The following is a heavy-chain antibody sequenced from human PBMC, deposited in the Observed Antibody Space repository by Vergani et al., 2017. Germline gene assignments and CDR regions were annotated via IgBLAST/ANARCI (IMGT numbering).Heavy chain of an antibody. CDR2: INPSGGST. J-gene: IGHJ3*02. CDR1: GYTFTSYY. Sequence: QVQLVQSGAEVKKPGASVKVSCKASGYTFTSYYMHWVRQAPGQGLEWMGIINPSGGSTSYAQKFQGRVTMTRDTSTSTVYMELSSLRAEDTAVYYCARHQVGELLSTFAFDIWGQGTMVTVSS. CDR3: ARHQVGELLSTFAFDI. V-gene: IGHV1-46*01. D-gene: IGHD1-26*01.